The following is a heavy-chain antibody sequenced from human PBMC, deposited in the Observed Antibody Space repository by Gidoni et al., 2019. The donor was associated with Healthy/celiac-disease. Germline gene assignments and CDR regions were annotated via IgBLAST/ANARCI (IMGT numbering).Heavy chain of an antibody. Sequence: QVQLVQSGAEVQKPGSSVKVSCKASGGTFSSYAISWVRQAPGQGLEWMGGIIPIFGTANYAQKVQGRVTITADESTSTAYMELSSLRSEDTAVYYCAASRGGGYYDSSGYLDDAFDIWGQGTMVTVSS. V-gene: IGHV1-69*01. CDR2: IIPIFGTA. D-gene: IGHD3-22*01. CDR3: AASRGGGYYDSSGYLDDAFDI. CDR1: GGTFSSYA. J-gene: IGHJ3*02.